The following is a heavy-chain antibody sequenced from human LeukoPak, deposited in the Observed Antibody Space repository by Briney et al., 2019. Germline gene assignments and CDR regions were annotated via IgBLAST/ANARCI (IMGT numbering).Heavy chain of an antibody. CDR3: ARVPHYYGSGTYLSYFDY. CDR1: GFTFDDYG. V-gene: IGHV3-20*04. CDR2: INWSGSST. Sequence: PGGSLRLSCAASGFTFDDYGMSWVRQAPGKGLKWVSGINWSGSSTGYADSVKGRFTISRDNAKNSPYLQMNSLRAEDTALYYCARVPHYYGSGTYLSYFDYWGQGTLVTVSS. D-gene: IGHD3-10*01. J-gene: IGHJ4*02.